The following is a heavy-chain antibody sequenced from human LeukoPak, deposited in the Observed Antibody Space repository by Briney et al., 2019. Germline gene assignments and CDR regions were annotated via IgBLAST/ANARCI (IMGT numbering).Heavy chain of an antibody. CDR3: ARVVAVAGTKFDY. Sequence: ASVKVSCKASGYTFTGFYMHWVRQAPGQGLEWMGWINPNSGATNCAQKFQGRVTMTRDTSISTAYMELSRLRSDDTAVYYCARVVAVAGTKFDYWGQGTLVTVSS. V-gene: IGHV1-2*02. D-gene: IGHD6-19*01. J-gene: IGHJ4*02. CDR2: INPNSGAT. CDR1: GYTFTGFY.